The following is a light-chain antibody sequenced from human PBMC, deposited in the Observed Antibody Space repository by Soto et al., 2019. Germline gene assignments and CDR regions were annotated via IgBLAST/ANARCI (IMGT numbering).Light chain of an antibody. CDR1: QSIRSC. V-gene: IGKV1-39*01. CDR3: QQSYSTPWT. Sequence: DIQMTQSPSSLSASVGDRVTITCRASQSIRSCLNWYQHKPGIAPKLLIYAASSLQSGIPSRFSGGGSGTDFTLTISSLQPEDFASYYCQQSYSTPWTFGQGTKLDIK. J-gene: IGKJ1*01. CDR2: AAS.